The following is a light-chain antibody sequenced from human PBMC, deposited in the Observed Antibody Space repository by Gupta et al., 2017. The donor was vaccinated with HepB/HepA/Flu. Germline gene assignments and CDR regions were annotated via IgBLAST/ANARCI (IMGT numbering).Light chain of an antibody. CDR1: LTLLHSNGYNY. V-gene: IGKV2-28*01. CDR3: MQTLHTPPT. CDR2: SGS. Sequence: EIVLMLSPLPLPVTPGESASISCRSSLTLLHSNGYNYLNWYLQKPGQSPQLLTYSGSNRASGVPDRFSGSGSGTDFTLEISRVEAEDVGIYYCMQTLHTPPTFGGGTKVEIK. J-gene: IGKJ4*01.